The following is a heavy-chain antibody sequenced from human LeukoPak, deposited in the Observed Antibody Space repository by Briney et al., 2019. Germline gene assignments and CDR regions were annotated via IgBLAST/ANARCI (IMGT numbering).Heavy chain of an antibody. D-gene: IGHD6-19*01. CDR3: ARAQYGSGWNRFQH. CDR1: EYTFIGYY. J-gene: IGHJ1*01. CDR2: INPNSGGT. V-gene: IGHV1-2*02. Sequence: GASVKVSCKASEYTFIGYYLHWVRQAPGQGLEWMGWINPNSGGTNYAQKFQGRVTMTRDTSISPAYMELSRLRSDDTAVYYCARAQYGSGWNRFQHWGQGTLVTVSS.